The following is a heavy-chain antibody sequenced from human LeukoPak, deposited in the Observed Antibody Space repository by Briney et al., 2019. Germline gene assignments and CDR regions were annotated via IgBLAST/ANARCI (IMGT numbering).Heavy chain of an antibody. V-gene: IGHV3-7*01. Sequence: GGSLRLSCAASGFTFTSYWMSWMRQAPGKGLQWVADIKHDGSEQYYVDSVKGRFTISRDNAKNSLYLQMNSLRDEDTAVYYCARHIAVAGHYYYGMDVWGQGTTVTVSS. CDR3: ARHIAVAGHYYYGMDV. D-gene: IGHD6-19*01. J-gene: IGHJ6*02. CDR1: GFTFTSYW. CDR2: IKHDGSEQ.